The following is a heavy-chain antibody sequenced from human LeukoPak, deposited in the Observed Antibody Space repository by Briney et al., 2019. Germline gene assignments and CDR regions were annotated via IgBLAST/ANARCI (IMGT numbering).Heavy chain of an antibody. V-gene: IGHV1-2*02. D-gene: IGHD5-24*01. J-gene: IGHJ4*02. CDR3: ATVTRYHSDGYTSRGYNDY. CDR2: IRPNSGTT. CDR1: GYTFTGYS. Sequence: ASVKVSCKASGYTFTGYSMHWVRQAPGQGLEWMGLIRPNSGTTNYAQRFQGRVTMTRGTSISTAYMELSSLRSDDTAVYYCATVTRYHSDGYTSRGYNDYWGQGTLVTVSS.